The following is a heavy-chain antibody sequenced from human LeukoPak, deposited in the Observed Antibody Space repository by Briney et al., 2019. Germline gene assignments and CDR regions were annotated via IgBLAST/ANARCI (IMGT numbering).Heavy chain of an antibody. Sequence: SGGSQRLSCAASGFTFSSYAMSWVRQAPGKGLEWVSPISGSAYYADSVKGRFTISRDNSKNTLYLQMNSLRAEDTAVYYCAKGRGYSSSSGIDYWGQGTLVTVSS. D-gene: IGHD6-6*01. J-gene: IGHJ4*02. CDR1: GFTFSSYA. CDR3: AKGRGYSSSSGIDY. CDR2: ISGSA. V-gene: IGHV3-23*01.